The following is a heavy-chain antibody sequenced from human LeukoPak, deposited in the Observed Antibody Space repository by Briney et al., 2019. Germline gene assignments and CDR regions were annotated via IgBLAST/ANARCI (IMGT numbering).Heavy chain of an antibody. CDR3: ARAPYDILTGYHFDY. D-gene: IGHD3-9*01. CDR2: IKQDGSEK. CDR1: GFTFSSYW. Sequence: PGGSLRLSCAASGFTFSSYWMSWVRQAPGKGLEWVANIKQDGSEKYYVDSVKGRFTISRDNAKNSLYLQMNSLRAEDTAVYYCARAPYDILTGYHFDYWGQGTLVTVSS. V-gene: IGHV3-7*01. J-gene: IGHJ4*02.